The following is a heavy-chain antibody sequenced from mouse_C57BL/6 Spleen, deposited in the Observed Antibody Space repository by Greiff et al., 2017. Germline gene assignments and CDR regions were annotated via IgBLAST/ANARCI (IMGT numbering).Heavy chain of an antibody. J-gene: IGHJ4*01. CDR1: GFSLTSYG. V-gene: IGHV2-2*01. CDR2: IWSGGST. D-gene: IGHD2-4*01. CDR3: ARKPDYDNYAMDY. Sequence: VQRVESGPGLVQPSQSLSITCTVSGFSLTSYGVHWVRQSPGKGLEWLGVIWSGGSTDYNAAFISRLSISKDNSKSQVFFKMNSLQADDTAIYYCARKPDYDNYAMDYWGQGTSVTVSS.